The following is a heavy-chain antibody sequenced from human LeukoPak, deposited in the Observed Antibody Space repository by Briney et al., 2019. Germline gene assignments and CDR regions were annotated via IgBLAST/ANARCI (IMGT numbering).Heavy chain of an antibody. V-gene: IGHV3-23*01. CDR1: GFTFSTYA. CDR2: ISTSGDRT. D-gene: IGHD3-10*01. CDR3: AKVPYSDYGSGRPPFMDV. J-gene: IGHJ6*02. Sequence: TGGSLRLSCAASGFTFSTYAMTWVRQAPGKGLEWVSGISTSGDRTNYADSVKGRFTISRDNSKNTLYLQMDSLRAEDTATYYCAKVPYSDYGSGRPPFMDVWGQGTTVAVSS.